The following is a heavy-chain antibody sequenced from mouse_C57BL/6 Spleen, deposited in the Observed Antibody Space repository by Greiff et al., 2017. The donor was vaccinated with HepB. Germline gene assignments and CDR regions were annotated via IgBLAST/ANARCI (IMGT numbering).Heavy chain of an antibody. V-gene: IGHV1-61*01. J-gene: IGHJ4*01. D-gene: IGHD1-1*01. Sequence: QVQLKQPGAELVRPGSSVKLSCKASGYTFTSYWMDWVKQRPGQGLEWIGNIYPSDSETHYNQKFKDKATLTVDKSSSTAYMQLSSLTSEDSAVYYCARTTGGAMDYWGQGTSVTVSS. CDR3: ARTTGGAMDY. CDR1: GYTFTSYW. CDR2: IYPSDSET.